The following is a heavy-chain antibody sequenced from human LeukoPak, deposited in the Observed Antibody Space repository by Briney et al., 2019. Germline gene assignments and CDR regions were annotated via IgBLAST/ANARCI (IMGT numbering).Heavy chain of an antibody. J-gene: IGHJ4*02. CDR2: ISYDGNNK. D-gene: IGHD2-21*02. V-gene: IGHV3-30-3*01. CDR3: ARGNNVLMVTGCSDY. CDR1: GFTFSNYD. Sequence: GGSLRLSCAASGFTFSNYDMHWVRQAPGKGLEWVAVISYDGNNKDFADSVKGRFTISRDNSKNTLYLQMNSLRAEDTAVYYCARGNNVLMVTGCSDYWGQGTLVTVSS.